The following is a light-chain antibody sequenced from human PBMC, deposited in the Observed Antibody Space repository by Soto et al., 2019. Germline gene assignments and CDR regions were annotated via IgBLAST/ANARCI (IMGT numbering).Light chain of an antibody. CDR3: CSYAGSPRYV. J-gene: IGLJ1*01. CDR1: SSDVGGYNY. CDR2: DVS. V-gene: IGLV2-11*01. Sequence: QSALTQPRSVSGSPGQSVTISCTGTSSDVGGYNYVSWYQQHPGKAPKVMIYDVSERPSGVPDRFSGSKSGNTAPLTFSGLQAEDEADYYCCSYAGSPRYVFGTGTKVTVL.